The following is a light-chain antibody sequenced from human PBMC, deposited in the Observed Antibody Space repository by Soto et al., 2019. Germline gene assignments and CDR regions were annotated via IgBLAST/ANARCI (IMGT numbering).Light chain of an antibody. V-gene: IGKV1-33*01. CDR1: QDIDNF. Sequence: DIQLTQSPSSLSASQVYRVTITCQASQDIDNFLNWYQHKPGAAPKLLIYDASTLAPGVPSRFSGTESGADFTFTISSLQPEDIATYYCQQYHSLPITFGPGTRLEIK. CDR3: QQYHSLPIT. CDR2: DAS. J-gene: IGKJ5*01.